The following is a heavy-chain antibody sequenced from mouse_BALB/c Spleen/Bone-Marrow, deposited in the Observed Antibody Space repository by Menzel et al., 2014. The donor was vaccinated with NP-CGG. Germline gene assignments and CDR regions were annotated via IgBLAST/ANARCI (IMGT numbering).Heavy chain of an antibody. Sequence: EVQLVESGGGLVKPGGSLKLSRAASGFTFSSYAMSWVRQTPEKRLEWVASISSGGSTYYPDSVKGRFTISRDNARNILCLQMSSLRSEDTAMYYCARGYDGYYGFAYWGQGTLVTVSA. D-gene: IGHD2-3*01. CDR1: GFTFSSYA. J-gene: IGHJ3*01. CDR2: ISSGGST. CDR3: ARGYDGYYGFAY. V-gene: IGHV5-6-5*01.